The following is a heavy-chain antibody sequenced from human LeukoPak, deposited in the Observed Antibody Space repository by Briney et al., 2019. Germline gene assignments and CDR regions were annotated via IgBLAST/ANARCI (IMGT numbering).Heavy chain of an antibody. CDR1: GFTVSSNY. V-gene: IGHV3-53*01. D-gene: IGHD2-21*01. CDR2: INSGGST. CDR3: ARDLFH. Sequence: PGGSLRLSCAASGFTVSSNYISWVRQPPGKGLEWVSVINSGGSTNYADSVKGRFTISRDNSKNTLYLQMSSLRAEDTAVYYCARDLFHWGQGTLVTVSS. J-gene: IGHJ4*02.